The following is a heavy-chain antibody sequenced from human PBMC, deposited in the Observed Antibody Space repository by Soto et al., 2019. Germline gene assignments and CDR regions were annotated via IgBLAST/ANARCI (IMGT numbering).Heavy chain of an antibody. V-gene: IGHV1-18*01. Sequence: QVQLVQSGAEVKKPGASVKVSCKASGYTFTSYGISWVRQAPGQGLEWMGWISAYNGNTKYAQKLQSRITMTTDTSTSTAYMEVRSLGSDETAVYYCARVSDYPGMVTYYFDYWGQGTLVTVSS. CDR3: ARVSDYPGMVTYYFDY. D-gene: IGHD4-17*01. J-gene: IGHJ4*02. CDR2: ISAYNGNT. CDR1: GYTFTSYG.